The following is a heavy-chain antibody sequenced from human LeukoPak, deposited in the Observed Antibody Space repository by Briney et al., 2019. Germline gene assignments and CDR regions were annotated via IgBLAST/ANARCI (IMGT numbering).Heavy chain of an antibody. CDR2: ISYSGANS. Sequence: SGGSLRLSCAASGFTFRGSDMSWVRQAPGEGLEWVSLISYSGANSYYTDSVRGRFTISRDNSKDTLFLQMNSLRAEDTAIYYCARDMQLSTWGLGTMVTVSS. CDR3: ARDMQLST. D-gene: IGHD3-16*02. J-gene: IGHJ3*01. CDR1: GFTFRGSD. V-gene: IGHV3-23*01.